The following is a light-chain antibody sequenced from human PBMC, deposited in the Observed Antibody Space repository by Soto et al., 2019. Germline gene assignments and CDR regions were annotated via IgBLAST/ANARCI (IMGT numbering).Light chain of an antibody. CDR3: QQYYHWPVT. J-gene: IGKJ4*01. CDR1: RTVSNR. CDR2: AAS. V-gene: IGKV3-15*01. Sequence: EILMTQSPDTLSVSPGERVTLSCRASRTVSNRLAWYQHKPGQAPRLLISAASTGATGIPPRFRGSGSGTEFTLTVDTLHSEDIAIYYCQQYYHWPVTFGGGTKVEIK.